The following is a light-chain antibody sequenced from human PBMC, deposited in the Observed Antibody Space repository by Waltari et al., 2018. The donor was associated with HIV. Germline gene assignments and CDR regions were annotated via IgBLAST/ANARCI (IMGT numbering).Light chain of an antibody. Sequence: QSVLTQPPSASGTPGQRVTISCSGGSSNIGSNSVHWYQQLPGTAPRLLLYSTNPRPSPVPDRFSVSKSGTSASLAISGLQSEDEADYYCATWDDTLNGVIFGGGTKLTVL. CDR3: ATWDDTLNGVI. CDR1: SSNIGSNS. V-gene: IGLV1-44*01. J-gene: IGLJ2*01. CDR2: STN.